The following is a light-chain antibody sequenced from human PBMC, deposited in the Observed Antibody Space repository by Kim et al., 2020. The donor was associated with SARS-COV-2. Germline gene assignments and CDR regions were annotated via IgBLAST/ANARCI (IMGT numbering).Light chain of an antibody. Sequence: EIVLTQSPGTLSLSPGERATLSCRASQSVGSSYLAWYQQKPGQTPRLLIYGASNRATGIPDRFSGSGSGTDFTLTISRLEPEDFAVYYCQQYDSSPITFGQGTRLEIK. CDR1: QSVGSSY. J-gene: IGKJ5*01. CDR2: GAS. CDR3: QQYDSSPIT. V-gene: IGKV3-20*01.